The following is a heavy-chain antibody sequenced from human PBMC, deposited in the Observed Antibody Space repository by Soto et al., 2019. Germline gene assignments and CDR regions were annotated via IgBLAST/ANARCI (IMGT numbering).Heavy chain of an antibody. CDR1: ACSIVSLD. CDR2: SSHSGNT. Sequence: SEILALRSTVSACSIVSLDCRWILQPPGKGLEWIGYSSHSGNTNYNPSVKSRVTLSVDTPKNQFSLRLSSVTTADTAVYYCAGLRGYAGSPIDYWGQGTLVTVSS. D-gene: IGHD2-15*01. V-gene: IGHV4-59*11. J-gene: IGHJ4*02. CDR3: AGLRGYAGSPIDY.